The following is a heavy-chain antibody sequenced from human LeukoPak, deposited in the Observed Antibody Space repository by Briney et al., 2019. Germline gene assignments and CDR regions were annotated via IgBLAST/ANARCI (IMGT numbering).Heavy chain of an antibody. D-gene: IGHD3-22*01. J-gene: IGHJ5*02. CDR1: GGSLSTFY. V-gene: IGHV4-59*13. CDR3: ARASGGYYNNWFDP. Sequence: SETLSLTCTVSGGSLSTFYWSWIRQPPGKGLEWMGYIYYTGSTNYNPSLKSRLTISVDTSKNLFSLKLSSVTAADTAIYYCARASGGYYNNWFDPWGQGTLVTVSS. CDR2: IYYTGST.